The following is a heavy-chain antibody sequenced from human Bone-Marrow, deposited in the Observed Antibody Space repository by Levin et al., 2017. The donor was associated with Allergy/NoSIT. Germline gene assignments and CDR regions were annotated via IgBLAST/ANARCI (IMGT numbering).Heavy chain of an antibody. CDR1: GYSFSTYW. CDR3: VRRPGYCSGGRCYDYFDY. Sequence: GESLKISCKGSGYSFSTYWIGWVRQMPGKGLEWMGIIYAGDSDTKYSPSFQGQVTMSADKSIDTAYLQWSSLKASDTAIYYCVRRPGYCSGGRCYDYFDYWGQGTLVTVSS. V-gene: IGHV5-51*01. J-gene: IGHJ4*02. CDR2: IYAGDSDT. D-gene: IGHD2-15*01.